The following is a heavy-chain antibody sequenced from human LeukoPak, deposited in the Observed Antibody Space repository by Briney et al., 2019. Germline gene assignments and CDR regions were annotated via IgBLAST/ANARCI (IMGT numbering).Heavy chain of an antibody. CDR1: GFTFSNYW. CDR3: ARGQVGADAFDI. D-gene: IGHD1-26*01. CDR2: IKQDGSEK. V-gene: IGHV3-7*01. Sequence: PGGSLRLSCAASGFTFSNYWMSWVRQAPGKGLEWVANIKQDGSEKYYVDSVKGRFTISRDNAKNSLYLQMNSLRDEDTAVYYCARGQVGADAFDIWGQGTMVTVSS. J-gene: IGHJ3*02.